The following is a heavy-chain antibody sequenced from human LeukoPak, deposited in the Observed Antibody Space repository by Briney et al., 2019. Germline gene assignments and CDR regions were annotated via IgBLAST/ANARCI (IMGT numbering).Heavy chain of an antibody. CDR1: GGSISSYY. V-gene: IGHV4-59*01. CDR2: IYYSGST. J-gene: IGHJ4*02. D-gene: IGHD5-12*01. Sequence: SETLSLTCTVSGGSISSYYWSWIRQPPGKGLEWIGYIYYSGSTNYNPSLKSRVTISVDTSKNQFSLKLSSVTAADTAVYYCARDGGYSGYDGFDYWGQGTLATVSS. CDR3: ARDGGYSGYDGFDY.